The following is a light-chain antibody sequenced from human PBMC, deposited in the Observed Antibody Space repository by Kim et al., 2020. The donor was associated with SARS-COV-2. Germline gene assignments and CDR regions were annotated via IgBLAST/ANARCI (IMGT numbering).Light chain of an antibody. CDR2: DTS. J-gene: IGKJ1*01. Sequence: SPGGRATLSFWASQTVGSDYLVWYQQKPGQSPRLLIYDTSTRVTGNPNRFSGRGSGTNFTLTIGRLEPEDSAIYYCQQYASLPRTYGQGTKVDIK. CDR3: QQYASLPRT. V-gene: IGKV3-20*01. CDR1: QTVGSDY.